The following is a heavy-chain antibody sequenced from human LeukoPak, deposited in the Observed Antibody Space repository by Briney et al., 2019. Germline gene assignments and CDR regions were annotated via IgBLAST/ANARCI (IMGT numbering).Heavy chain of an antibody. V-gene: IGHV4-34*01. J-gene: IGHJ5*02. Sequence: SETLSLTCAVYGGSFSGYYWSWIRQPPGKGLEWIGEINHSGSTNYNPSLKSRVTISVDTSKNQFSLRLSSVTAADTAVYYCARALWFGESIAPWGQGTLVIVSS. CDR1: GGSFSGYY. CDR3: ARALWFGESIAP. CDR2: INHSGST. D-gene: IGHD3-10*01.